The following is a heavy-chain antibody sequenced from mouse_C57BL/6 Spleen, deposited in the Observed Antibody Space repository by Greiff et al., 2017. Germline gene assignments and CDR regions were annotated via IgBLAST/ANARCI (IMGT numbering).Heavy chain of an antibody. J-gene: IGHJ2*01. CDR1: GYTFTDYY. V-gene: IGHV1-26*01. Sequence: VQLQQSGPELVKPGASVKISCKASGYTFTDYYMNWVKQSHGKSLEWIGDINPNNGGTSYNQKFKGKATLTVDKSSSTAYMELRSLTSEDSAVYYCARRGFYYGRTDFDYWGQGTTLTVSS. CDR2: INPNNGGT. D-gene: IGHD1-1*01. CDR3: ARRGFYYGRTDFDY.